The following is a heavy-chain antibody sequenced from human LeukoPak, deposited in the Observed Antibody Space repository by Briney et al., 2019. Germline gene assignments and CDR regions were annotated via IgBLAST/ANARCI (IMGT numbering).Heavy chain of an antibody. V-gene: IGHV4-59*08. CDR2: IYYSGST. D-gene: IGHD2-8*01. CDR3: ARNGVAVIGTQWFDP. Sequence: SETLSLTCTVSGGSISSYYWSWIRQPPGKGLEWIGYIYYSGSTNYNPSLKSRVTISVDTSKNQFSLNLTAETAADTASYYCARNGVAVIGTQWFDPWGQGTLVTVSS. CDR1: GGSISSYY. J-gene: IGHJ5*02.